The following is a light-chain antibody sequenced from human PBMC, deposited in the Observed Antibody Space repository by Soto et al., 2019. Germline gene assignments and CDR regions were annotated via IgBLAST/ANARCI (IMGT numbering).Light chain of an antibody. V-gene: IGKV1-5*01. Sequence: DTQLTQSPSTLSASVGDMVTITCRASQSISGWLAWYQQKPGKAPTLLIYDSSTLESGVQSRFSGSGSGTELTLSIRSLQPDDFATYFCQQYNDYWTFGQGTKVDIK. J-gene: IGKJ1*01. CDR3: QQYNDYWT. CDR1: QSISGW. CDR2: DSS.